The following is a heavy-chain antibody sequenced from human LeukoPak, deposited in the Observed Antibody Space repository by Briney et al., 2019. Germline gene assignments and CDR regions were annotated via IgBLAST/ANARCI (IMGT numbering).Heavy chain of an antibody. CDR3: AKDRSDSSGPDY. CDR2: ISWDGGST. J-gene: IGHJ4*02. D-gene: IGHD3-22*01. V-gene: IGHV3-43D*03. Sequence: GGSLRLSCAASGFTFDDYAMHWVRQAPGKGLEWVSLISWDGGSTYYADSVKGRFTISRDNSKNSLYLQMNSLRAEDTALYYCAKDRSDSSGPDYWDQGTLVTVSS. CDR1: GFTFDDYA.